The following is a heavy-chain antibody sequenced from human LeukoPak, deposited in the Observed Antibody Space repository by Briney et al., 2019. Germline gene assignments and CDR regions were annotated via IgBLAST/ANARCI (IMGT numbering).Heavy chain of an antibody. CDR1: GYSFTNYG. CDR3: ARDRRYSYGTDAFDI. Sequence: GASVKVSCKASGYSFTNYGITWVRQAPGQGLEWMGWISAYNGNTNYAQKFQGRVTMTTDTSTSTAYMELRSLTSDDTAVYYCARDRRYSYGTDAFDIWGQGTMVTVSS. CDR2: ISAYNGNT. V-gene: IGHV1-18*01. D-gene: IGHD5-18*01. J-gene: IGHJ3*02.